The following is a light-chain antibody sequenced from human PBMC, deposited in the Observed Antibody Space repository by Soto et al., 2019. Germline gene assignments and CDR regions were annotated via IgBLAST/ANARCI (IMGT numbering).Light chain of an antibody. J-gene: IGLJ3*02. CDR1: NSDGGGYKY. CDR3: SSYAASNNFYFV. Sequence: QGVLRQAPSADGSPGKSGTISCTGNNSDGGGYKYVSWYQQYPGRAPKLMIYEVTKRPSGVPDRFSGSKSGNTASLTVSGLQAEDEADYYCSSYAASNNFYFVFGGGTKVTVL. CDR2: EVT. V-gene: IGLV2-8*01.